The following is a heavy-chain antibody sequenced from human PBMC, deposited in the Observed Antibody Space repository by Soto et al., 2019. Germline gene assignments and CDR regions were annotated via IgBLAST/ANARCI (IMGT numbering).Heavy chain of an antibody. V-gene: IGHV3-21*06. Sequence: EVQLVESGGGQVRPGGSLRLTCAVSGFTFRNFAMNWVRQATGKGLEWVSSISSTGGSIYYAESLKGRFTVSRDNAQNFLYLQMNRLRVEDTAVYYCARAAREMATTPHGYWGQGTLVTVSS. D-gene: IGHD5-12*01. CDR1: GFTFRNFA. CDR3: ARAAREMATTPHGY. CDR2: ISSTGGSI. J-gene: IGHJ4*02.